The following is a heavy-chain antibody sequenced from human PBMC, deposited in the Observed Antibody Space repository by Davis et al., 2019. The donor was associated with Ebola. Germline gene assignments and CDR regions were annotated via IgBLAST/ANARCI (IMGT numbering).Heavy chain of an antibody. CDR1: GGSISSSSYY. CDR2: IYYSGST. CDR3: ARDYYGSGSYSYYYYGMDV. Sequence: PSETLSLTCTVSGGSISSSSYYWGWIRQPPGKGLEWIGSIYYSGSTYYNPSLKSRVTMSVDTSKNQFSLKLSSVTAADTAVYYCARDYYGSGSYSYYYYGMDVWGQGTTVTVSS. V-gene: IGHV4-39*07. D-gene: IGHD3-10*01. J-gene: IGHJ6*02.